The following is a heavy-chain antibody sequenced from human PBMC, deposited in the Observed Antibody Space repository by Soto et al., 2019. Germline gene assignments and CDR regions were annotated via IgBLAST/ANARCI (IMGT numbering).Heavy chain of an antibody. CDR1: GYTFTSYA. V-gene: IGHV1-3*01. J-gene: IGHJ4*02. CDR3: ARDVGGDDY. Sequence: QVQLVQSGAEVKKPGAAVKVLCKASGYTFTSYAMHWVRQAPGQRLEWMGWINAGNSHTKYSQKFQGRVTITRDTSASTAYMELSSLRSEDTAVYYCARDVGGDDYWGQGTLVTVSS. CDR2: INAGNSHT. D-gene: IGHD7-27*01.